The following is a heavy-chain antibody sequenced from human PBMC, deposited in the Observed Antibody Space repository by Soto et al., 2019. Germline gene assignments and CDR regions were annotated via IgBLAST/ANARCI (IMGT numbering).Heavy chain of an antibody. CDR1: GGTFSSYT. Sequence: SVKVSCKASGGTFSSYTISWVRQAPGQGLEWMGRIIPILGIANYAQKFQGRVTITADKSTSTASMELSSLRSEDTAVYYCARDPNYYGSGTPSSRAFDIWGQGTMVTVSS. CDR2: IIPILGIA. V-gene: IGHV1-69*04. CDR3: ARDPNYYGSGTPSSRAFDI. J-gene: IGHJ3*02. D-gene: IGHD3-10*01.